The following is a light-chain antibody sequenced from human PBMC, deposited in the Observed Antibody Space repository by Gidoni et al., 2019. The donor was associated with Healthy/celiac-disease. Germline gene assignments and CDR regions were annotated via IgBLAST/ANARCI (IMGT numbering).Light chain of an antibody. J-gene: IGLJ2*01. CDR2: RDS. Sequence: YELTQPLSVSVALGQTARITWGGNNIGTKNVHWYQQKPGQAPVLVIYRDSNRPSGIPERFSGSNSGNTATLTISRAQAGDEADYYCQVWDSSFVVFGGGTKLTVL. CDR1: NIGTKN. V-gene: IGLV3-9*01. CDR3: QVWDSSFVV.